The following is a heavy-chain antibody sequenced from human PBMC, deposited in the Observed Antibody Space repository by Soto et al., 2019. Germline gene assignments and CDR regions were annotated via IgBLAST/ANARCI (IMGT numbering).Heavy chain of an antibody. J-gene: IGHJ5*02. Sequence: GGSLRLSCAASGFTFSSYSMNWVRQAPGKGLEWVSSISSSSSYIYYADSVKGRFTISRDNAKNSLYLQMNSLRAEDTAVYYCARGYQLLRDYSNYVPSWGQGTLVTVSS. CDR2: ISSSSSYI. D-gene: IGHD4-4*01. V-gene: IGHV3-21*01. CDR3: ARGYQLLRDYSNYVPS. CDR1: GFTFSSYS.